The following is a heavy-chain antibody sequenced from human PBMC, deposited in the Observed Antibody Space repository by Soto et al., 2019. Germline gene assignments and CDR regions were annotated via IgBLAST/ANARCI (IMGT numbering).Heavy chain of an antibody. CDR3: AKTLDCSGGSCYYYYYYGLDV. J-gene: IGHJ6*02. CDR1: GFTFSSYA. Sequence: EVQLLESGGGLVQPGGSLRLSCAASGFTFSSYAMNWVRQTPGKGLEWVSAISGSGSNTYYPDSVKGRFTISRDNSKNTLYLQMCSLRAEDTAVYYCAKTLDCSGGSCYYYYYYGLDVWGQGTTVTVSS. CDR2: ISGSGSNT. V-gene: IGHV3-23*01. D-gene: IGHD2-15*01.